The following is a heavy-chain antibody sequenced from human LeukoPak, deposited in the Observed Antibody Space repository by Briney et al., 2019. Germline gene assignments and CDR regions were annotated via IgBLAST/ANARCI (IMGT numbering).Heavy chain of an antibody. CDR1: GFTFSSYW. D-gene: IGHD1-14*01. CDR2: IKQDGSEK. Sequence: GGSLRLSCAASGFTFSSYWMSWVRQAPGKGLEWVANIKQDGSEKYYVDSVKGRFTISRDNARNSLYVQMKSLRPEDTAVYYCARSHTATDFPLNDYWGQGTLVTVSS. V-gene: IGHV3-7*01. CDR3: ARSHTATDFPLNDY. J-gene: IGHJ4*02.